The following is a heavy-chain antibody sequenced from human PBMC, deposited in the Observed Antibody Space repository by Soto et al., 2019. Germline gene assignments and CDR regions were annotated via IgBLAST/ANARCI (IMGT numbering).Heavy chain of an antibody. CDR2: ISGGGEII. CDR1: GFIFSDLY. Sequence: GGSLRLSCAASGFIFSDLYVTWIRQAPGKGLEWLSYISGGGEIIHYADSVRGRFTVSRDNRRNLLYLQMSSLRAEDTAVYYCAADPYYYASGFWGQGTLVTVSS. CDR3: AADPYYYASGF. J-gene: IGHJ4*02. D-gene: IGHD3-10*01. V-gene: IGHV3-11*01.